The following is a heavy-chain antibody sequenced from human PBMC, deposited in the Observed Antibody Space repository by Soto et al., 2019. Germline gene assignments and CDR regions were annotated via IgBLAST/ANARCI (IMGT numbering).Heavy chain of an antibody. CDR3: ARGGHHFYDESGNASDY. CDR1: GDTFDIYG. V-gene: IGHV1-69*06. Sequence: QVQLVQSGAEVKKPGSSVKVSCKASGDTFDIYGFNWVRQAPGQGLEWLGTIIPIFGTADYAQKFEGRVSITADKSTSTAYMELASVTTEDSAIYYGARGGHHFYDESGNASDYRAQGTLLTLSS. CDR2: IIPIFGTA. D-gene: IGHD5-12*01. J-gene: IGHJ4*02.